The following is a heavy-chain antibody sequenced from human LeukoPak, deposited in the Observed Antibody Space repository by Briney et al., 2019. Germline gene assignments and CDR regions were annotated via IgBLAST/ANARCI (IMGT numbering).Heavy chain of an antibody. D-gene: IGHD6-19*01. Sequence: GGSLRLSCAASGFTFSQYWMNWVRQAPGKGLEWVSYISSGSTIYDADSVKGRFTISRDNAKNSLYLQMNSLRAEDTAVYYCARESIAVAGAPFDYWGQGTLVTVSS. J-gene: IGHJ4*02. CDR3: ARESIAVAGAPFDY. V-gene: IGHV3-69-1*02. CDR1: GFTFSQYW. CDR2: ISSGSTI.